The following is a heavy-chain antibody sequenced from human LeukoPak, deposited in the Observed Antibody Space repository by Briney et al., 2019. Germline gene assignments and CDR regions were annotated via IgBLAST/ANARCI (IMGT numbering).Heavy chain of an antibody. Sequence: SETLSLTCTVSGYSISSGYYWGWIRQPPGKGLEWIGSIYHSGSTYYNPSLKSRVTISVDTSKNQFSLKLSSVTAADTAVYYCAREVLRYFDSDIWGQGTMVTVSS. CDR2: IYHSGST. V-gene: IGHV4-38-2*02. D-gene: IGHD3-9*01. CDR1: GYSISSGYY. J-gene: IGHJ3*02. CDR3: AREVLRYFDSDI.